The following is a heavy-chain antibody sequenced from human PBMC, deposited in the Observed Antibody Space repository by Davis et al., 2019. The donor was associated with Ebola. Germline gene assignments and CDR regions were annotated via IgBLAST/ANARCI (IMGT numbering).Heavy chain of an antibody. CDR1: GFTFSSYA. V-gene: IGHV3-23*01. CDR3: AKLYGAVAGFFDY. D-gene: IGHD6-19*01. Sequence: GESLKFSCAASGFTFSSYAMSWVRQAPGKGLEWVSAISGSGGSTYYADSVKGRFTISRDNSKNTLYLQMNSLRAEDTAVYYCAKLYGAVAGFFDYWGQGTLVTVSS. CDR2: ISGSGGST. J-gene: IGHJ4*02.